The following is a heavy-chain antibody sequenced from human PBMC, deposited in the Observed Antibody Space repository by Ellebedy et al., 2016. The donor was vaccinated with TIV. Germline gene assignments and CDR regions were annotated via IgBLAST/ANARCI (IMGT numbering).Heavy chain of an antibody. V-gene: IGHV3-21*04. CDR1: GFTFSSYS. D-gene: IGHD6-19*01. CDR3: AREGIAVAGIDY. J-gene: IGHJ4*02. CDR2: ISSSSSYI. Sequence: GGSLRLXXAASGFTFSSYSMNWVRQAPGKGLEWVSSISSSSSYIYYADSVKGRFTISRDNAKNSLYLQMNSLRAEDTAVYYCAREGIAVAGIDYWGQGTLVTVSS.